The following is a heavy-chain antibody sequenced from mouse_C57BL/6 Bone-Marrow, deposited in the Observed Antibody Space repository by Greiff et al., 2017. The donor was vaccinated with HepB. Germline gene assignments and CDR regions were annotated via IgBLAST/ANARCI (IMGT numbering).Heavy chain of an antibody. CDR3: ARSDSNYGDY. J-gene: IGHJ2*01. D-gene: IGHD2-5*01. CDR1: GYTFTDYY. V-gene: IGHV1-76*01. CDR2: IYPGSGNT. Sequence: VQLQQSGAELVRPGASVKLSCKASGYTFTDYYINWVKQRPGQGLEWIARIYPGSGNTYYNEKFKGKATLTAEKSSSTAYMQLSSLTSEDSAVYFCARSDSNYGDYWGQGTTLTVSS.